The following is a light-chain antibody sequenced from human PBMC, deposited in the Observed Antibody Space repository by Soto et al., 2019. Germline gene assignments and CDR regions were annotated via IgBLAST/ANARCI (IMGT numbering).Light chain of an antibody. Sequence: EIVLTQSPGTLSLSPGERATLSCRASQSVSSGYLAWYQHKPGQAPRLLIYGASSRAIGIPDRLSGSGSGTDFTLTISRLEPEDFAVYYCQQYDDSSTWTFGQGTKVEIK. V-gene: IGKV3-20*01. J-gene: IGKJ1*01. CDR2: GAS. CDR3: QQYDDSSTWT. CDR1: QSVSSGY.